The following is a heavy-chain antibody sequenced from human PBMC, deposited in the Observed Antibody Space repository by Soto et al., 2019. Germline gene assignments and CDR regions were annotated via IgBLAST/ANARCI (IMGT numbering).Heavy chain of an antibody. V-gene: IGHV3-74*01. CDR2: INSDGSST. D-gene: IGHD2-8*01. Sequence: EVQLVESGGGLVQPGGSLRLSCAASGFTFSSYWMHWVRQAPGKGLVWVSRINSDGSSTSYADSVKGRFTISRDNAKNTLYLQMNSLRAEDTAVYYCARDDLSGVYYYYGMDVWGQGTTVTVSS. J-gene: IGHJ6*02. CDR1: GFTFSSYW. CDR3: ARDDLSGVYYYYGMDV.